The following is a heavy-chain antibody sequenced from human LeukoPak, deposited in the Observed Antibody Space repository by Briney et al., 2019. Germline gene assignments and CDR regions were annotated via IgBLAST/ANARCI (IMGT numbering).Heavy chain of an antibody. V-gene: IGHV1-2*02. CDR2: INPNSGGT. Sequence: ASVRVSCKASGYTFIGYYMHWVRQAPGQGLEWMGWINPNSGGTNYAQKFQGRVTMTRDTSISTAYMELSRLRSDDTAVYYCARAGEWLEAFDIWGQGTMVTVSS. CDR1: GYTFIGYY. J-gene: IGHJ3*02. CDR3: ARAGEWLEAFDI. D-gene: IGHD6-19*01.